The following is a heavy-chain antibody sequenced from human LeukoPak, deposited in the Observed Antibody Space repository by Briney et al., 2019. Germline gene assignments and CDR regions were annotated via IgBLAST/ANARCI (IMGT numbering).Heavy chain of an antibody. Sequence: GRSLRLSCAASGFTFSTYGMHWVRQAPGKGLEWVAVISYDGSNKYYADSVKGRFTISRDNSKNTLYLQMNSLRAEDTAVYYCARGRFVVVVAAFFYWGQGTLVTVSS. CDR2: ISYDGSNK. CDR3: ARGRFVVVVAAFFY. D-gene: IGHD2-15*01. J-gene: IGHJ4*02. CDR1: GFTFSTYG. V-gene: IGHV3-30*03.